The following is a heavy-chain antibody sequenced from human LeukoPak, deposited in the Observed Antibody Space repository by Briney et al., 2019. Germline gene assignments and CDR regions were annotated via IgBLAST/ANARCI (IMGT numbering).Heavy chain of an antibody. J-gene: IGHJ3*02. V-gene: IGHV1-2*02. CDR3: AKDPGLTDARDAFDI. CDR2: MNPKSGGT. Sequence: ASVKVSCKTSGYTFTGYYMHWVRQAPGQGLEWVGWMNPKSGGTNYAQKFHGRVSMTRDTSINTAYMHLSGLRSDDTAVYYCAKDPGLTDARDAFDIWGQGTMVTVSS. CDR1: GYTFTGYY. D-gene: IGHD7-27*01.